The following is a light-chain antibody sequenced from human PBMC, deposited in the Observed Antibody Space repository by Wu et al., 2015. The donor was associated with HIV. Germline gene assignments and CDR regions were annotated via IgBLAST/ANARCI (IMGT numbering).Light chain of an antibody. CDR2: DAS. V-gene: IGKV1-NL1*01. CDR3: QQYYSTPWT. J-gene: IGKJ1*01. Sequence: DIQMTQSPSSLSASVGDRVTITCRASQGISNSLAWYQQKPGKAPKLLLFDASRLDSGVPSRFSGSGSGRDYTLTISSLQPEDFATYYCQQYYSTPWTFGQGTKVEIK. CDR1: QGISNS.